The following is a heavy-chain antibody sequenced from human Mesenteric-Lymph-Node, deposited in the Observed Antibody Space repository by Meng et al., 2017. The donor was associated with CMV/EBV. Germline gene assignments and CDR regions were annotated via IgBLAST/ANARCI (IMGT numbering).Heavy chain of an antibody. D-gene: IGHD4-11*01. Sequence: GESLKISCAASGFTFSDYYMSWIRQAPGKGLEWVSYISSSGSTIYYVDSVKGRFTISRDNAENSLYLQMNSLRGEDTAVYFCAKNLRDDYNNLYYLDYWGQGTLVTVSS. CDR2: ISSSGSTI. J-gene: IGHJ4*02. CDR1: GFTFSDYY. CDR3: AKNLRDDYNNLYYLDY. V-gene: IGHV3-11*04.